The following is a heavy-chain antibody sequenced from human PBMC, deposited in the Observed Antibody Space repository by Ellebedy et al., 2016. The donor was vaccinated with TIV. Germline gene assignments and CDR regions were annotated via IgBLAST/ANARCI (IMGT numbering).Heavy chain of an antibody. CDR3: ARGGTFSHGLWYFDY. D-gene: IGHD5-18*01. CDR1: GFTFSNAW. V-gene: IGHV4-34*01. CDR2: INHSGNT. Sequence: ESLKISCAASGFTFSNAWMNWVRQAPGKGLEWIGEINHSGNTNYNPSLKSRVTISVDTSKNQFSLNLNSVTAADTAAYYCARGGTFSHGLWYFDYWGQGTLVTVSS. J-gene: IGHJ4*02.